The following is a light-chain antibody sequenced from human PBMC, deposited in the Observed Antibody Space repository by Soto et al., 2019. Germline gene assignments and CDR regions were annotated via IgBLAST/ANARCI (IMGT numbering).Light chain of an antibody. CDR3: TSYTNSFTYV. V-gene: IGLV2-14*01. CDR2: EVT. J-gene: IGLJ1*01. CDR1: SSDVGGYDY. Sequence: QSALTQPASVSGSPGQSITIFCTGTSSDVGGYDYVSWYQQHPDNAPKLMIYEVTNRPSGVSNRFSGSKSGNTASLTISGLLAEDEADYYCTSYTNSFTYVFGTGTKLTVL.